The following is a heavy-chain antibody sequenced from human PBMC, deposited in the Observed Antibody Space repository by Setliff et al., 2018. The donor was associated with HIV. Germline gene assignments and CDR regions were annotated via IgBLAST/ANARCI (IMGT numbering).Heavy chain of an antibody. CDR3: ARDNLYYNLWNGSPVYGMDV. V-gene: IGHV3-21*01. Sequence: GSLRLSCAASGFTVSSNYMSWVRQAPGKGLEWVSSITIGRGDVFYADSVQGRFTIFRDNDKNSLYLQMKSLRAEGTAIYYCARDNLYYNLWNGSPVYGMDVWGQGTTVTVSS. CDR1: GFTVSSNY. J-gene: IGHJ6*02. CDR2: ITIGRGDV. D-gene: IGHD3-3*01.